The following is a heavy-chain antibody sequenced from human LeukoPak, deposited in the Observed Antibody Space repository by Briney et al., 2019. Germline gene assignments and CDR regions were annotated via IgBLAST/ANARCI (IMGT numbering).Heavy chain of an antibody. CDR2: ISGSGGST. CDR1: GFTFSSYG. D-gene: IGHD3-22*01. Sequence: GRSLRLSCAASGFTFSSYGMHWVRQAPGKGLEWVSAISGSGGSTYYADSVKGRFTISRDNSKNTLYLQMNSLRAEDTAVYYCAKWAVGDSSGYYYGYWGQGTLVTVSS. CDR3: AKWAVGDSSGYYYGY. J-gene: IGHJ4*02. V-gene: IGHV3-23*01.